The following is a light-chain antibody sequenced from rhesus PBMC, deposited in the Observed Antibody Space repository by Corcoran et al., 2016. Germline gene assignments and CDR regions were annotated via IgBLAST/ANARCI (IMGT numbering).Light chain of an antibody. Sequence: DIQMTQSPFSLSASVGDTVTISCQASQGISRWVAWYPQKPGNAPRLLMYEAFTLQSGVPSRFSGGGSGTDFTLPIISLQPEDFATYYCLQYNSSPYSFGRGTKVGIK. V-gene: IGKV1-22*01. CDR3: LQYNSSPYS. CDR2: EAF. J-gene: IGKJ2*01. CDR1: QGISRW.